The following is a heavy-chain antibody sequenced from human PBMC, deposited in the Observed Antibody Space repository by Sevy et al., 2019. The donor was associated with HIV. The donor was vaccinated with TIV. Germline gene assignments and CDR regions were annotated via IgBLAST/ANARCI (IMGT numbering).Heavy chain of an antibody. V-gene: IGHV4-59*13. CDR2: IYYSGST. Sequence: SETLSLTCTVSGGSISSYYWSWIRQPPGKGLEWIGYIYYSGSTNYNPSLKSRVTISVDTSKNQFSLKLSSVTAADTAVYYCARDREVGGWFDPWGQGTLVTVSS. J-gene: IGHJ5*02. D-gene: IGHD3-10*01. CDR3: ARDREVGGWFDP. CDR1: GGSISSYY.